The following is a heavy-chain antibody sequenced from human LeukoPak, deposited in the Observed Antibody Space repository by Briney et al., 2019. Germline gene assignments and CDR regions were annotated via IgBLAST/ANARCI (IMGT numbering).Heavy chain of an antibody. Sequence: GGTLRLSCAASAFTFNSYAMPWVRQAPGKGLEWVAAISYDGSNKYYADSVKGRFTISRDNSKNTLYLRTNSLKVEDTAVYYCAREPLFWGQGTLVTVSS. CDR3: AREPLF. J-gene: IGHJ4*02. CDR1: AFTFNSYA. V-gene: IGHV3-30*04. CDR2: ISYDGSNK.